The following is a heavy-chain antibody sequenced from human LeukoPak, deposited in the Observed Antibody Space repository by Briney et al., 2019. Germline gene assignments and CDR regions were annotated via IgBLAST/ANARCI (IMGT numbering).Heavy chain of an antibody. CDR2: IYYSGST. D-gene: IGHD6-13*01. CDR3: ARAAAAAGRRMDV. V-gene: IGHV4-30-4*02. CDR1: GGSISSGDYY. Sequence: SETLSLTCTVSGGSISSGDYYWSWIRQPPGKGLEWIGYIYYSGSTYYNPSLKSRVTISVDTSKNQFSLKLSSVTAADTAVYYCARAAAAAGRRMDVWGQGTTVTVSS. J-gene: IGHJ6*02.